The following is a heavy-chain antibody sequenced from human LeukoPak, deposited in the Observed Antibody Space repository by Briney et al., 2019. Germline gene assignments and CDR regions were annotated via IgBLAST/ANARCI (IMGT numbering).Heavy chain of an antibody. J-gene: IGHJ4*02. CDR3: ARGRAARQPHYDY. CDR2: IIPIFGTA. CDR1: GGTFSSYA. V-gene: IGHV1-69*05. D-gene: IGHD6-6*01. Sequence: SVKVSCKASGGTFSSYAISWVRQAPGQGLEWMGGIIPIFGTANYAQKFQGRVTITTDESTSTAYMELSSLRSEDTAVYYCARGRAARQPHYDYWGQGTLVTVSS.